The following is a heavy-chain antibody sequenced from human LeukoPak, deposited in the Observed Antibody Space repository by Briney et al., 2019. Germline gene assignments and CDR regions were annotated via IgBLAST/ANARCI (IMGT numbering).Heavy chain of an antibody. CDR3: AGGSVVVAATGVIGYFDY. Sequence: NPSETLSLTCAVYGGSFSGYYWSWIRQPPGKGLEGIGEINHSGITNYNPSLKSRVTISVDTSKNQFSLKLSSVTAAVTAVYYCAGGSVVVAATGVIGYFDYWGQGTLVTVSS. J-gene: IGHJ4*02. V-gene: IGHV4-34*01. D-gene: IGHD2-15*01. CDR1: GGSFSGYY. CDR2: INHSGIT.